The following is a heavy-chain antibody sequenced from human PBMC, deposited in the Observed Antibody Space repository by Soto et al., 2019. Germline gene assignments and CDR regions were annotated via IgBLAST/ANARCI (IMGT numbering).Heavy chain of an antibody. J-gene: IGHJ4*02. CDR3: ARGRMYYDFWSGYVYFDY. D-gene: IGHD3-3*01. CDR2: INHSGST. V-gene: IGHV4-34*01. CDR1: GGPFSGYY. Sequence: SETLSLTCAVYGGPFSGYYWSWIRQPPGKGLEWIGEINHSGSTNYNPPLKSRVTISVDTSKNQFSLKLSSVTAADTAVYYCARGRMYYDFWSGYVYFDYWGQGTLVTVSS.